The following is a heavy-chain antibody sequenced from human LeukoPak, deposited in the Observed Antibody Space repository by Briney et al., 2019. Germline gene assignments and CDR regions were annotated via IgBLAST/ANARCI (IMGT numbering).Heavy chain of an antibody. CDR2: MNPNSGYT. CDR3: ARNRNGLDP. Sequence: GASVKVSCRASGYTFTSHDVTWVRQATGQGLQWIGWMNPNSGYTVYAQEFQGRVTITRDTSINTAYMELSSLRSEDTAFYYCARNRNGLDPWGQGTLVTVSS. D-gene: IGHD5-24*01. J-gene: IGHJ5*02. CDR1: GYTFTSHD. V-gene: IGHV1-8*01.